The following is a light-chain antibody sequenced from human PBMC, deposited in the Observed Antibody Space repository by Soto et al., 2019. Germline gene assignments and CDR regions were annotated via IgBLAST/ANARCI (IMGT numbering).Light chain of an antibody. V-gene: IGKV3-11*01. Sequence: EIVLTQSPATLSLSPGERATLSCRASQSVGTYLAWYQQKPGQAPRLLIYDATSRASGIPDRFSGSGSGTDFTLTISRLEPEDFAVYYCQQFGDSLTFGPGTKVDIK. CDR2: DAT. CDR1: QSVGTY. CDR3: QQFGDSLT. J-gene: IGKJ3*01.